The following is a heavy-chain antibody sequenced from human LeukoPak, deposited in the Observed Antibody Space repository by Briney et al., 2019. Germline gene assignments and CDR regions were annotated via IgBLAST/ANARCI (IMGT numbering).Heavy chain of an antibody. CDR3: ARKLELPDYYYGMDV. V-gene: IGHV3-74*01. Sequence: GGSLRLSCVASGFSLSGYWMYWVRQAPGKGLMYISRNNGDGSTTNYADVVKGRFTISRDNSKNTLYLQMNSLRAEDTAVYYCARKLELPDYYYGMDVWGQGTTVTVSS. J-gene: IGHJ6*02. D-gene: IGHD1-7*01. CDR1: GFSLSGYW. CDR2: NNGDGSTT.